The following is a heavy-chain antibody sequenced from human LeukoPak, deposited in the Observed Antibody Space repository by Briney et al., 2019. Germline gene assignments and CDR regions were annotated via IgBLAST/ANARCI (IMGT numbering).Heavy chain of an antibody. J-gene: IGHJ4*02. CDR2: ISGSGGST. CDR1: GFTFSRYG. Sequence: GGSLRLSCAASGFTFSRYGMSWVRQAPGKGLEWVSAISGSGGSTYYADSVKGRFTISRDNSKNTLYLQMNSLRAEDTAVYYCAKDTDSSGYSYYFDYWGQGTLVTVSS. D-gene: IGHD3-22*01. CDR3: AKDTDSSGYSYYFDY. V-gene: IGHV3-23*01.